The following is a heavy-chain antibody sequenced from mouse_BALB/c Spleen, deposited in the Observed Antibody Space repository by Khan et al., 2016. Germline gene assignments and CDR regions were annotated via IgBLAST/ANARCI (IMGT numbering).Heavy chain of an antibody. J-gene: IGHJ3*01. CDR3: ARSRYDYDVGFAY. D-gene: IGHD2-4*01. CDR2: IDPANGNT. V-gene: IGHV14-3*02. CDR1: GFNIKDTY. Sequence: VQLQQSGAELVKPGASVKLSCTASGFNIKDTYMHWVKQRPEQGLEWIGRIDPANGNTKYDPKFQGRATITADTSSNTAYLQLSSLTSEDTAVDYCARSRYDYDVGFAYGSQGTLVTVSA.